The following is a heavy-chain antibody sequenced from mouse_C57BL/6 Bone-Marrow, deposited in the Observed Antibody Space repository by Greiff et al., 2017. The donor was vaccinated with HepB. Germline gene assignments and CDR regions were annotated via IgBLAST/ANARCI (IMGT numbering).Heavy chain of an antibody. CDR2: IDPSDSYT. CDR1: GYTFTSYW. Sequence: QVQLQQSGAELVMPGASVKLSCKASGYTFTSYWMHWVKQRPGQGLEWIGEIDPSDSYTNYNQKFKGKSTLTVDKSSSTAYMQLSSLTSEDSAVYYCARGEYYSNYYAMDYWGLGTSVTVSS. V-gene: IGHV1-69*01. CDR3: ARGEYYSNYYAMDY. J-gene: IGHJ4*01. D-gene: IGHD2-5*01.